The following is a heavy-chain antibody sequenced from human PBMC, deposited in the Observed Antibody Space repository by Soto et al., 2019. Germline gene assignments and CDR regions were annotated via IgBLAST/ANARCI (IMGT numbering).Heavy chain of an antibody. CDR3: ARWGTTGGLDV. CDR1: GFTFRSYV. CDR2: TSYDGSDK. J-gene: IGHJ1*01. Sequence: QVHLVESGGGVVQPGTSLRVSCVGSGFTFRSYVIHWVRQAPGKGLEWVALTSYDGSDKYYDDSVRGRFTISRDNSRNTVDLQMDSLRLEDTALYYCARWGTTGGLDVWGQGTLVSVS. D-gene: IGHD3-16*01. V-gene: IGHV3-30*19.